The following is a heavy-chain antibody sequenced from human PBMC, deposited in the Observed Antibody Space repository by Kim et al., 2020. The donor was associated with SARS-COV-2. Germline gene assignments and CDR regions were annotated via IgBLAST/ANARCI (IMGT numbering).Heavy chain of an antibody. CDR3: AGALRIAVAGWEPTPLKLGVNYYYGMDV. J-gene: IGHJ6*02. CDR2: FDPEDGET. CDR1: GYTLTELS. Sequence: ASVKVSCKVSGYTLTELSMHWVRQAPGKGLEWMGGFDPEDGETIYAQKFQGRVTMTEDTSTDTAYMELSSLRSEDTAVYYCAGALRIAVAGWEPTPLKLGVNYYYGMDVWGQGTTVTVSS. D-gene: IGHD6-19*01. V-gene: IGHV1-24*01.